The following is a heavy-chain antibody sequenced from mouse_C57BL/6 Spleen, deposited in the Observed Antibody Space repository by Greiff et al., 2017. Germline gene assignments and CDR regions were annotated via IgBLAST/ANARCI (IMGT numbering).Heavy chain of an antibody. CDR2: ISYDGSN. J-gene: IGHJ1*03. Sequence: EVKLVESGPGLVKPSQSLSLTCSVTGYSITSGYYWNWIRQFPGNKLEWMGYISYDGSNNYNPSLKNRISITRDTSKNQFFLKLNSVTTEDTATYYCARKNWYFDVWGTGTTVTVSS. CDR1: GYSITSGYY. V-gene: IGHV3-6*01. CDR3: ARKNWYFDV.